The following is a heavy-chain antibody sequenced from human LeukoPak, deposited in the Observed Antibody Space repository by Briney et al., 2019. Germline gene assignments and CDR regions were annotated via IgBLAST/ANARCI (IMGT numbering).Heavy chain of an antibody. D-gene: IGHD3-10*01. CDR1: GYTFTSYG. CDR2: ISAYNGNT. CDR3: ARPSAVVGGSLGYMDV. Sequence: APVKVSCKASGYTFTSYGISWVRQAPGQGLEWVGWISAYNGNTNYAQKLQGRVTMTTDTSTSTAYMELRSLRSDDTAVYYCARPSAVVGGSLGYMDVWGKGTTVTVSS. V-gene: IGHV1-18*01. J-gene: IGHJ6*03.